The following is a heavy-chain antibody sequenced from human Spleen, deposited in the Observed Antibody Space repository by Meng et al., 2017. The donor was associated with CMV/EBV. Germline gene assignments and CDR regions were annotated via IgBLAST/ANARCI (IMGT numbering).Heavy chain of an antibody. Sequence: FTFSQAWMSWVRQAPGKGPEWVGRIKSKTDHVTTDYAAPVKGRFTISRDDSKNTVYLQMNSLKTEDTAVYFCTTDLKQWMHYYFDYWGQGILVTVSS. V-gene: IGHV3-15*01. D-gene: IGHD6-19*01. CDR1: FTFSQAW. CDR3: TTDLKQWMHYYFDY. J-gene: IGHJ4*02. CDR2: IKSKTDHVTT.